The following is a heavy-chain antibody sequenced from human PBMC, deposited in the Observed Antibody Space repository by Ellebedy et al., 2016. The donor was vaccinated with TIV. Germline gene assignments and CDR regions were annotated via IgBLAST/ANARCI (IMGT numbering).Heavy chain of an antibody. J-gene: IGHJ4*02. CDR3: AKDESDGDLPQPFDH. CDR1: RFTFSIFG. Sequence: GGSLRLSXAASRFTFSIFGLHWARQAPGKGLEWVSIISSDGTNKYYADSVRGRFTISRDNSKNTLYLQMDSLRPEDTAISYCAKDESDGDLPQPFDHWGQGTLVTVSS. CDR2: ISSDGTNK. D-gene: IGHD1-1*01. V-gene: IGHV3-30*18.